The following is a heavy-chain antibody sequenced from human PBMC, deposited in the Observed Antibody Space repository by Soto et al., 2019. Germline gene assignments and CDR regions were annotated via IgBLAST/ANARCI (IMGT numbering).Heavy chain of an antibody. V-gene: IGHV2-26*01. CDR3: AVIMDCSITDCFLVSFDP. CDR2: IFSNDDK. J-gene: IGHJ5*02. Sequence: QVTLKESGPVVVKPTETLTLTCTVSGLSLTNPGLGLSWLRRPPGQALEWLAHIFSNDDKSYTSSLKNRLTISKHTSNSQVVLTMTRMDPVDSATYFCAVIMDCSITDCFLVSFDPWGQGTQVTVSS. CDR1: GLSLTNPGLG. D-gene: IGHD2-15*01.